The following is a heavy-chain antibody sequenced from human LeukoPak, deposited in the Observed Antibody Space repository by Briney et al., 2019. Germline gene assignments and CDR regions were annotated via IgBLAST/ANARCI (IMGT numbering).Heavy chain of an antibody. V-gene: IGHV3-23*01. CDR3: ARLTGSYYFDY. D-gene: IGHD3-9*01. CDR2: LSGSGYNT. Sequence: GGSLRLSCAASGFTFSSHALSWVRQAPGKGLEWVLSLSGSGYNTYYADSVKGRFTISRDNSKNTVYLQMNSLRAEDTAVYYCARLTGSYYFDYWGQGTLVTVSS. CDR1: GFTFSSHA. J-gene: IGHJ4*02.